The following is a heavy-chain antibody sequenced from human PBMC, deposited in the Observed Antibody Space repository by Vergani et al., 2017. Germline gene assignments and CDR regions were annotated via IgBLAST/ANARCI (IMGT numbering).Heavy chain of an antibody. CDR3: ARDQGVGATYYYYYGMDV. J-gene: IGHJ6*02. V-gene: IGHV1-69*08. CDR1: GGTFSSYT. D-gene: IGHD1-26*01. CDR2: IIPIRGIA. Sequence: QVQLVQSGAEVKKPGSSVKVSCKASGGTFSSYTISWVRQAPGQGLEWMGRIIPIRGIANYAQKFQGIVTITADKSTNTAYKELSSLRSEATAVYYCARDQGVGATYYYYYGMDVWGQGTTVTVSS.